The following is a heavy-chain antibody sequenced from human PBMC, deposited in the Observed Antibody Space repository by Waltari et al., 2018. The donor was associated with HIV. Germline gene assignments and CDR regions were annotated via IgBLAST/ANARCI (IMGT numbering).Heavy chain of an antibody. V-gene: IGHV5-51*03. Sequence: EVQLVQSGAEVKKPGESLKISCKASGYDFTTYWIGWVRQMPGKGLECMGLIYPSDSDTKYRPSFQGQVSLSADKSINTAYLHWSSLKAPDTAIYYCARRGNNYGDAFDIWGQGTMVNVS. CDR1: GYDFTTYW. CDR2: IYPSDSDT. J-gene: IGHJ3*02. CDR3: ARRGNNYGDAFDI. D-gene: IGHD4-17*01.